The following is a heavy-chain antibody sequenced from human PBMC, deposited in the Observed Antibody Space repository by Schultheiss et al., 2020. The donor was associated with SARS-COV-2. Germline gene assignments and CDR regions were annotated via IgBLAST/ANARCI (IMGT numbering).Heavy chain of an antibody. Sequence: SQTLSLTCTVSGGSLTNDSYYWNWVRLSPGKGLEWIGDIFYSGTTHYNPSLNSRVTISVETSKKQFYLTLSSLTAADTAVYHCARHRGPYNDYSGHNYFDSWGQGTLVTVSS. CDR1: GGSLTNDSYY. D-gene: IGHD3-22*01. CDR2: IFYSGTT. V-gene: IGHV4-61*01. J-gene: IGHJ4*02. CDR3: ARHRGPYNDYSGHNYFDS.